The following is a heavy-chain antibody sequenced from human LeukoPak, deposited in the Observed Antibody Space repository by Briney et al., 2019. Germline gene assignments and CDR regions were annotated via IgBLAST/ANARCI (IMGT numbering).Heavy chain of an antibody. CDR3: ARDLGQYYDTSDNWFDP. V-gene: IGHV3-74*01. D-gene: IGHD3-22*01. CDR1: GFTFSNYW. J-gene: IGHJ5*02. Sequence: GRSLRLSCAASGFTFSNYWMHLVRQAPGKGLVWVSRINSDGINTSYADSVKGRFTISRDNAKNTLNLQMNSLRAEDTAVYYCARDLGQYYDTSDNWFDPWGQGTLVTVSS. CDR2: INSDGINT.